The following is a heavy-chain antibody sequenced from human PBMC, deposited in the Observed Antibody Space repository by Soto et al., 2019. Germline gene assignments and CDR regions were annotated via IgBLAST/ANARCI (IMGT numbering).Heavy chain of an antibody. D-gene: IGHD2-2*01. Sequence: GGSLRLSCAVSGFYFNNYGINWVRQPPGKGLEWVSSVSKSDYTYYSDSVKGRFTISRDNAKNSVSLQMNSLRAEDTAVYYCAREDSIIIPAVSDFWGQGTLVTVSS. V-gene: IGHV3-21*01. CDR2: VSKSDYT. CDR3: AREDSIIIPAVSDF. CDR1: GFYFNNYG. J-gene: IGHJ4*02.